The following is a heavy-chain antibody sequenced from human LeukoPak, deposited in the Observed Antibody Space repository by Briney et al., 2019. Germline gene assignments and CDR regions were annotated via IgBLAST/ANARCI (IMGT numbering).Heavy chain of an antibody. CDR2: INPSGGST. Sequence: ASVKVSCKASGYPFTTYPMHWVRQAPGQGLEWMGIINPSGGSTNYAQKFQGRVTMTRDTSTSTVYMELSSLGSGDTAVYYCARLGYCGSTTCQWGQGTVVTVSS. J-gene: IGHJ4*02. D-gene: IGHD2-2*01. CDR1: GYPFTTYP. CDR3: ARLGYCGSTTCQ. V-gene: IGHV1-46*01.